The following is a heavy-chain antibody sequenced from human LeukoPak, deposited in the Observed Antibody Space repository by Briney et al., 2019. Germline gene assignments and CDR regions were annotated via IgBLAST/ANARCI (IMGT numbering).Heavy chain of an antibody. CDR1: GGSISSGY. Sequence: SETLSLTCTVSGGSISSGYWMWLRQPAGKGLEWIGRIYTSGGTRYNPSLRGRVTMSAVTSKNQFPLKLSSVTAADTAVYYCARGIRVTASLLSVGFYFDDWGQGTLVTVSS. CDR3: ARGIRVTASLLSVGFYFDD. D-gene: IGHD2-21*02. J-gene: IGHJ4*02. V-gene: IGHV4-4*07. CDR2: IYTSGGT.